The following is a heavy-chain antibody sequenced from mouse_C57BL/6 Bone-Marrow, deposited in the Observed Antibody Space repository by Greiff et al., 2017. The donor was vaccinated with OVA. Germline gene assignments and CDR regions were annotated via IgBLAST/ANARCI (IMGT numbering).Heavy chain of an antibody. CDR2: IDPETGGT. V-gene: IGHV1-15*01. CDR3: TRSNGSSL. Sequence: QVQLQQSGAELVRPGASVTLSCKASGYTFTDYEMHWVKQTPVHGLEWIGAIDPETGGTAYNQKFKGKAILTADKSSSTAYMELRSLTSEDSAVYYCTRSNGSSLWGQGTLVTVSA. CDR1: GYTFTDYE. D-gene: IGHD1-1*01. J-gene: IGHJ3*01.